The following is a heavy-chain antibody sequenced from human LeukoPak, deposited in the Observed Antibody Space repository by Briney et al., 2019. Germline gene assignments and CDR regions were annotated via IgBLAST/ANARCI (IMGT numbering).Heavy chain of an antibody. D-gene: IGHD5-18*01. V-gene: IGHV3-7*01. CDR2: IKQDGSEK. CDR3: ARKGREEIQLRLLDYYYMDV. J-gene: IGHJ6*03. Sequence: PGGSLRLSCAASGFTFSSYWMSWVRQAPGKGLEWVANIKQDGSEKYYVDSVKGRFTISRDNAKNSLYLQMNSLRAEDTAVYYCARKGREEIQLRLLDYYYMDVWGKGTTVTVSS. CDR1: GFTFSSYW.